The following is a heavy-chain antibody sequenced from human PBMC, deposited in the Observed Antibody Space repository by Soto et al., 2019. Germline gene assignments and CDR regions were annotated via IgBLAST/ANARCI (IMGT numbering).Heavy chain of an antibody. D-gene: IGHD6-13*01. CDR1: GFTFSSYG. CDR3: ARSAAAGTYFDY. Sequence: QVQLVESGGGVVQPGRSLRLSCAASGFTFSSYGMHWVRQAPGKGLEWVAVIWYDGSNKYYADSVKGRFTIPRDNSKNTLYLPMNSLRAEDTAVYYCARSAAAGTYFDYWGQGTLVTVSS. V-gene: IGHV3-33*01. CDR2: IWYDGSNK. J-gene: IGHJ4*02.